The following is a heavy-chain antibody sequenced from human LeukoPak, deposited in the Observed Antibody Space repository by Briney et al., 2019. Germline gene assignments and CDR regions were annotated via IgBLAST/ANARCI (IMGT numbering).Heavy chain of an antibody. D-gene: IGHD5-24*01. CDR2: IYTSGST. CDR3: ARDRGDGYIYYFDY. J-gene: IGHJ4*02. V-gene: IGHV4-61*02. CDR1: GGSISSGSYY. Sequence: SETLSLTCTVSGGSISSGSYYWSWIRQPAGKGLGWIGRIYTSGSTNYNPSLKSRVTISVDTSKNQFSLKLSSVTAADTAVYYCARDRGDGYIYYFDYWGQGTLVTVSS.